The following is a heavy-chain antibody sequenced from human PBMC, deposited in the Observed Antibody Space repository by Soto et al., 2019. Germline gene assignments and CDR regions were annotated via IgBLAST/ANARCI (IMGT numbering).Heavy chain of an antibody. CDR2: IWYDGSNK. Sequence: QVQLVESGGGVVQPGRSLRLSCAASGFTFSSYGMHWVRQAPGKGLEWVAVIWYDGSNKYYADSVKGRFTISRDNSKNTLYLQMNNLRAEDTAVYYCARDNSSSWYGQTNWFDPWGQGTLVTVSS. CDR1: GFTFSSYG. CDR3: ARDNSSSWYGQTNWFDP. J-gene: IGHJ5*02. D-gene: IGHD6-13*01. V-gene: IGHV3-33*01.